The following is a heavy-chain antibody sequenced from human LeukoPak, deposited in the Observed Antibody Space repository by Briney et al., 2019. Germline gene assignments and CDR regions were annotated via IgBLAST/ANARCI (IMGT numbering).Heavy chain of an antibody. J-gene: IGHJ4*02. V-gene: IGHV3-30*18. CDR3: AKDRERDSYTYIFDL. CDR1: GFTFSSYG. CDR2: ISYDGSNK. D-gene: IGHD3-16*01. Sequence: GGSLRLSCAASGFTFSSYGLHWVRQAPGKGLEWVSVISYDGSNKYYPDSVTGRFTVSRDNSKNTLYLQMNSLRPEDTAVYYCAKDRERDSYTYIFDLWGQGTLVTVSS.